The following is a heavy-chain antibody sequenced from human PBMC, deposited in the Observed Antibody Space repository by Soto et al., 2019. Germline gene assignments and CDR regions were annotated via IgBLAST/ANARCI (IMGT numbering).Heavy chain of an antibody. J-gene: IGHJ4*02. V-gene: IGHV1-69*02. CDR2: LIPALGFE. D-gene: IGHD6-19*01. CDR1: GGAFTTYT. CDR3: AAVAGTSAYVGYLEF. Sequence: QDLLVQAGTAVKKPGSSVKVSCKASGGAFTTYTLNWVRQAPGQGPEWMGRLIPALGFEDYAQKFQGRVTFTADASSSTAHIELTSLRSDDTAVYYCAAVAGTSAYVGYLEFRGQGTLVIVSS.